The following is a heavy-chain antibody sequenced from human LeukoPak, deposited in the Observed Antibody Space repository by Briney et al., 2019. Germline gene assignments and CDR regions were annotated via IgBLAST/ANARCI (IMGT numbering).Heavy chain of an antibody. V-gene: IGHV3-7*01. Sequence: PGGSLRLSCAASGFTFSSYWMSWVRQAPGKGLEWVANIKQDGSEKYYVDSVKGRFTISRDNAKNSLYLQMNSLRAEDTAVYYCARDPMSGRSSFIDYWGQGTLVTVSS. CDR1: GFTFSSYW. J-gene: IGHJ4*02. CDR3: ARDPMSGRSSFIDY. D-gene: IGHD6-13*01. CDR2: IKQDGSEK.